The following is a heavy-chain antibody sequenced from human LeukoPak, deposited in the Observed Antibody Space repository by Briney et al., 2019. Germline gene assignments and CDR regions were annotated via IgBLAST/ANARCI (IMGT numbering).Heavy chain of an antibody. CDR2: ISGSGGST. D-gene: IGHD1-26*01. CDR3: AKDPQRGSPYYFDY. CDR1: GFTFTSYA. Sequence: GGSLRLSCAASGFTFTSYAMSWVRQAPGKGLEWVSSISGSGGSTFYVDSVKGRFTISRDNTENTLYLQMNSLRAEDTALYYCAKDPQRGSPYYFDYWGQGTLVTVSS. V-gene: IGHV3-23*01. J-gene: IGHJ4*02.